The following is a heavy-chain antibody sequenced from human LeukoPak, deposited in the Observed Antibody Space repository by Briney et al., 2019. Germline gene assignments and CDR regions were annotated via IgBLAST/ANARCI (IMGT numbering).Heavy chain of an antibody. D-gene: IGHD2-2*01. CDR2: INPSGGRT. Sequence: ASVTVSCKASGYTFTSYYMHWVRQAPGQGLEWMGIINPSGGRTSYAQKFQGRVSMTREMSTSTVYMELSSLRSEDTAVYYCARDIVVVPAADYYMDVWGKGTTVTVSS. CDR1: GYTFTSYY. J-gene: IGHJ6*03. V-gene: IGHV1-46*01. CDR3: ARDIVVVPAADYYMDV.